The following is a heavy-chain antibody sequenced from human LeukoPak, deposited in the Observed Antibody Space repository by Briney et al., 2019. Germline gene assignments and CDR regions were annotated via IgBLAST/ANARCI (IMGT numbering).Heavy chain of an antibody. Sequence: GGSLRLSCAASGFTFSSYSMNWVRQAPGKGLEWASSISMTSSYIYYADSVKGRFTISRDNAKNSLYLHMNSLRAEDTAVYYCARVAGYSGYEPGYFEDWGQGTLVTVSS. CDR3: ARVAGYSGYEPGYFED. J-gene: IGHJ4*02. CDR1: GFTFSSYS. CDR2: ISMTSSYI. D-gene: IGHD5-12*01. V-gene: IGHV3-21*01.